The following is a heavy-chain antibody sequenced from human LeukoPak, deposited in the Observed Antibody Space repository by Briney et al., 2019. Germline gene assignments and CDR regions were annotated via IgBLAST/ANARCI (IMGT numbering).Heavy chain of an antibody. V-gene: IGHV3-48*04. D-gene: IGHD3-10*01. CDR2: ISSSGSTI. CDR1: GFTFSSYG. CDR3: AKDFSYYGSGSYYDY. Sequence: PGGSLRLSCAASGFTFSSYGMHWVRQAPGKGLEWVSYISSSGSTIYYADSVKGRFTISRDNAKNSLYLQMNSLRAEDTALYYCAKDFSYYGSGSYYDYWGQGTLVTVSS. J-gene: IGHJ4*02.